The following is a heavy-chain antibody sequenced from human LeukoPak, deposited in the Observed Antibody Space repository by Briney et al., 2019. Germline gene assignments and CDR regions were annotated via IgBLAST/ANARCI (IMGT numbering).Heavy chain of an antibody. CDR2: ISGDGSNT. CDR1: GFTFSSYS. J-gene: IGHJ6*02. D-gene: IGHD3-22*01. V-gene: IGHV3-74*01. CDR3: VRDLLDYDVLSGLHHYYMDV. Sequence: GGSLRLSCAASGFTFSSYSMNWVRREPGKGLVWVSRISGDGSNTHYADSVKGRFTISRDNAQNTVYLQMNTLRAEDTAVYYCVRDLLDYDVLSGLHHYYMDVWGQGTTVTVSS.